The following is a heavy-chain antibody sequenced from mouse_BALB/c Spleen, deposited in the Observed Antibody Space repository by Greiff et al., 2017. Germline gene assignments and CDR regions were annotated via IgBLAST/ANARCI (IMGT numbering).Heavy chain of an antibody. CDR2: ISYSGST. CDR3: AAYYGNYGFAY. Sequence: VQLQQSGPGLVKPSQSLSLTCTVTGYSITSDYAWNWIRQFPGNKLEWMGYISYSGSTSYNPSLKSRISITRDTSKNQFFLQLNSVTTEDTATYYCAAYYGNYGFAYWGQGTLVTVSA. D-gene: IGHD2-10*01. V-gene: IGHV3-2*02. CDR1: GYSITSDYA. J-gene: IGHJ3*01.